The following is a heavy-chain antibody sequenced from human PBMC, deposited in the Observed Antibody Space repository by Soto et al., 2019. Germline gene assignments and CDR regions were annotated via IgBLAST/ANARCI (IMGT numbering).Heavy chain of an antibody. V-gene: IGHV4-34*01. CDR3: ARVGGFGATTIDY. J-gene: IGHJ4*02. CDR1: GGSFSGYY. CDR2: ISHSGST. D-gene: IGHD3-10*01. Sequence: SETLSLTCAVYGGSFSGYYWSWIRQPPGKGLEWIGEISHSGSTNYNPSLKSRVTISVDTSKNQFSLKLSSVTAADTAVYYCARVGGFGATTIDYWGQGTLVTVSS.